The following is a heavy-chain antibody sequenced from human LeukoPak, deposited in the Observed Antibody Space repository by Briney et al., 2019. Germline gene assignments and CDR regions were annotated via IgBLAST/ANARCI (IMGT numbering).Heavy chain of an antibody. D-gene: IGHD6-19*01. CDR3: AGESSGGSGWYRDFDY. J-gene: IGHJ4*02. CDR2: INPNSGGT. V-gene: IGHV1-2*02. Sequence: ASVKVSCKASGYTFTGYYMHWVRQAPGQGLEWMGWINPNSGGTNYAQKFQGRVTMTRDTSTSTAYMELSRLRSDDTAVYYCAGESSGGSGWYRDFDYWGQGTLVTVSS. CDR1: GYTFTGYY.